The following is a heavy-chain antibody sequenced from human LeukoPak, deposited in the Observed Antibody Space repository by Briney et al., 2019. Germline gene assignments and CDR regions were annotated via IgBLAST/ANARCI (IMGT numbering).Heavy chain of an antibody. CDR1: GGSISSYY. J-gene: IGHJ3*02. Sequence: SETLSLTCTVSGGSISSYYWSWIRQPAGKGLEWIGRIYTSGSTNYNPSLKSRVTMSVDTSKNQFSLKLSSVTAADTAVYYCARDGGRLQTFDAFDIWGQGTMVTVSS. CDR2: IYTSGST. V-gene: IGHV4-4*07. D-gene: IGHD5-24*01. CDR3: ARDGGRLQTFDAFDI.